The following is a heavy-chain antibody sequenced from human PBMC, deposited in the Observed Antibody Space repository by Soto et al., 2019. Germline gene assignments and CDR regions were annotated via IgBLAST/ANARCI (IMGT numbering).Heavy chain of an antibody. J-gene: IGHJ4*02. Sequence: QVQLQQSGPGLVKPSQTLSVTCTVSGDSITSSPYYWSWVRQLPGRGLGWIGYIYLRGNSYYNRSLKSRVTISLDRSKNQFSLELNSVTAADTALYFCARSGGTNSWYGVFDFWGQGTLVNVSS. D-gene: IGHD1-7*01. V-gene: IGHV4-30-4*01. CDR1: GDSITSSPYY. CDR2: IYLRGNS. CDR3: ARSGGTNSWYGVFDF.